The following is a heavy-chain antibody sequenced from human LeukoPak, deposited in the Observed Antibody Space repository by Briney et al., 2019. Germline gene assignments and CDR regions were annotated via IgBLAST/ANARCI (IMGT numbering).Heavy chain of an antibody. D-gene: IGHD3-3*01. Sequence: GGSXXXYYWXWVRQPPGKGLEWIGEINHSGSTNYNPSLKSRVTISVDTSKNQFSLKLSSVTAADTAVYYCARVSGAGFQHWGQGTLVTVSS. CDR1: GGSXXXYY. V-gene: IGHV4-34*01. CDR3: ARVSGAGFQH. J-gene: IGHJ1*01. CDR2: INHSGST.